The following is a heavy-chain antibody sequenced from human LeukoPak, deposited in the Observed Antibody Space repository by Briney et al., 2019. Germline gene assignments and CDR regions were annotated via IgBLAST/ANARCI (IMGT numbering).Heavy chain of an antibody. J-gene: IGHJ4*02. CDR1: GGSISSSSYY. CDR3: ARLFKPSSTIFFDY. CDR2: IYYSGST. Sequence: MASETLSLTCTVSGGSISSSSYYWGWIRQPPGKGLEWIGSIYYSGSTYYNPSLKSRVTISVDTSKNQFSLKLSSVTAADTAVYYCARLFKPSSTIFFDYWGQGTLVTVSS. D-gene: IGHD2-2*01. V-gene: IGHV4-39*07.